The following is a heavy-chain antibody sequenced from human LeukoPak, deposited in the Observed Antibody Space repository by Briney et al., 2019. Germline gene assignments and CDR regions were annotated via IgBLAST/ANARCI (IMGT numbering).Heavy chain of an antibody. CDR1: GFTFSSYA. CDR2: ISYDGSNK. Sequence: GGSLRLSCAASGFTFSSYAMHWVRQAPGKGLEGVAVISYDGSNKYYADSVKGRFTISRDNSKNTLYLQMNSLRAEDTAVYYCARGGAYDSSGLIDYWGQGTLVTVSS. J-gene: IGHJ4*02. CDR3: ARGGAYDSSGLIDY. D-gene: IGHD3-22*01. V-gene: IGHV3-30*04.